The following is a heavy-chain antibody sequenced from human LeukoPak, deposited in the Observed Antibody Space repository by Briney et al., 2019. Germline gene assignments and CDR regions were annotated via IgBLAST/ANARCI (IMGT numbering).Heavy chain of an antibody. CDR3: ARVGGSNFYNYGMDV. CDR1: GASISSYY. V-gene: IGHV4-59*01. Sequence: SETLSLTCTVSGASISSYYWSWIRQPPGKGLEWIRDIYYSGSIKYNPSLKRRVTMSVVTSKNQFSLRLTSVTAADTATYYCARVGGSNFYNYGMDVWGQGTTVIVSS. J-gene: IGHJ6*02. D-gene: IGHD4-11*01. CDR2: IYYSGSI.